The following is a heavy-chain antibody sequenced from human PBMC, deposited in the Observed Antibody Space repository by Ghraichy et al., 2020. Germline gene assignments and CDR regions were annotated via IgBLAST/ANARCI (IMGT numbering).Heavy chain of an antibody. J-gene: IGHJ1*01. D-gene: IGHD3-3*01. CDR1: GGSLRGYY. V-gene: IGHV4-34*01. Sequence: SETLSLTCAVYGGSLRGYYWSWSCQAPGKGLEWIGEINDSGTTNYNPSLESRVTISIDTSKNPLSLKVNSGSAADTAVFYCASGGDFARDWGQGTLVTVSS. CDR3: ASGGDFARD. CDR2: INDSGTT.